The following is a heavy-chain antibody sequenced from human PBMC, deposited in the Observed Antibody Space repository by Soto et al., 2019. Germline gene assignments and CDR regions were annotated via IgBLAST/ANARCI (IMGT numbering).Heavy chain of an antibody. J-gene: IGHJ4*02. V-gene: IGHV4-59*08. CDR3: ARHLEYSGYFAD. D-gene: IGHD1-26*01. CDR1: GGSFSPNY. Sequence: ETLSLTCRLSGGSFSPNYWGWFRQSPGKGLEWVGYIYYGGTTSYSPSLKSRVTISLEASKSHFSLRLSSVTAADAAVYYCARHLEYSGYFADRGQGTLVTVSS. CDR2: IYYGGTT.